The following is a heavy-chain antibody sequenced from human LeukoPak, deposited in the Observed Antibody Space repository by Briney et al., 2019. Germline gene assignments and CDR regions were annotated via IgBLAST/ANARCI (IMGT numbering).Heavy chain of an antibody. V-gene: IGHV4-4*09. CDR3: ARQFQVQAMGVWFDP. CDR2: IYTSGST. D-gene: IGHD2-2*01. Sequence: SETLSLTCTVSGGSISSYYWSWIRQPPGKGLEWIGYIYTSGSTNYNPSLKSRVTISVDTSKNQFSLKLSSVTAADTAVYYCARQFQVQAMGVWFDPWGQGTLVTVSS. J-gene: IGHJ5*02. CDR1: GGSISSYY.